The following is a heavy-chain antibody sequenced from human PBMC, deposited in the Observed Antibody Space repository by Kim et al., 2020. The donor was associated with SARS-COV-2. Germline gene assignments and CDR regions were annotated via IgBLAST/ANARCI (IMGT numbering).Heavy chain of an antibody. D-gene: IGHD6-19*01. V-gene: IGHV3-7*01. CDR1: GFTFSSYW. J-gene: IGHJ3*02. Sequence: GGSLRLSCAASGFTFSSYWMTWVRQAPGKGLEWVANIKQDGNQKYYVDSVKGRFTISIDNAKNSLYLQMNSLRAEDTAMYYCARDGDLYSSGKDAFDIWG. CDR3: ARDGDLYSSGKDAFDI. CDR2: IKQDGNQK.